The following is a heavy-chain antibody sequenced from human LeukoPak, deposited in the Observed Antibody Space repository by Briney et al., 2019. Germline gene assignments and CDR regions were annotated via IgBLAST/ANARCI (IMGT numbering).Heavy chain of an antibody. CDR2: ISSRGTTT. J-gene: IGHJ4*02. D-gene: IGHD6-6*01. CDR1: GFTFSSYE. CDR3: ARLYSSSSGLRASDY. Sequence: GGSLRLSCAASGFTFSSYETNWVRQAPGKGLEWVSYISSRGTTTYYADSVKGRFTISRDDAKNSLYLHMNSLRVEDTAVYYCARLYSSSSGLRASDYWGQGTLVTVSS. V-gene: IGHV3-48*03.